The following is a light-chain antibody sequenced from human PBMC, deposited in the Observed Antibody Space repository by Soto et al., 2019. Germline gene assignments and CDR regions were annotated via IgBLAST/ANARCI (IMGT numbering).Light chain of an antibody. CDR2: DNN. CDR3: GTWDSSLSAAGV. CDR1: SSNIGNNY. Sequence: QSVLTQPPSVSAAPGQKVTISCSGSSSNIGNNYVSWYQQLPGTAPKLLIYDNNKQPSGIPDRFSGSKSGTSATLGITGLQTGDEADYYCGTWDSSLSAAGVFGGGTKLTVL. V-gene: IGLV1-51*01. J-gene: IGLJ2*01.